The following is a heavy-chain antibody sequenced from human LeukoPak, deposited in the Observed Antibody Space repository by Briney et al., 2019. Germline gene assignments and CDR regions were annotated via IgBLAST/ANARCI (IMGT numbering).Heavy chain of an antibody. CDR2: ISAYNGNT. J-gene: IGHJ4*02. D-gene: IGHD6-19*01. Sequence: ASVKVSCKASGYTFTSHGISWVRQAPGQGLEWMGWISAYNGNTNYAQKLQGRVTMTTDTSTSTAYMELRSLRSDDTAVYYCARDYVMRGPVAGGYWGQGTLVTVSS. V-gene: IGHV1-18*01. CDR1: GYTFTSHG. CDR3: ARDYVMRGPVAGGY.